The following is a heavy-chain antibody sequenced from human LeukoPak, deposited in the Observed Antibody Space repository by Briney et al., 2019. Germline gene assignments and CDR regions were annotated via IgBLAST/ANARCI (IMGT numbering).Heavy chain of an antibody. J-gene: IGHJ5*02. Sequence: PGGSLRLSCAASGFTFSSYSMNWVRQAPGKGLEWVSYISSSSSSTIYYADSVKGRFTISRDNAKNSLYLQMNSLRAEDTAVYYCARTSSFYDFWSGYWPGWFDPWGQGTLVTVSS. CDR1: GFTFSSYS. V-gene: IGHV3-48*01. D-gene: IGHD3-3*01. CDR2: ISSSSSSTI. CDR3: ARTSSFYDFWSGYWPGWFDP.